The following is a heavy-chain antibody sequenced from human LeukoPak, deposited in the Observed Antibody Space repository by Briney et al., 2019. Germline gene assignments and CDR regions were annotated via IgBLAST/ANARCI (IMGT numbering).Heavy chain of an antibody. J-gene: IGHJ6*02. Sequence: SETLSLICSGSGGSISSYYWSWIRQPPGKGLEWIAYIHYSGSTNYNPSLKSRLTISVDTSKNQFSLKLTSVTAADTAVYYCARHEPYRVPVAGTYYSYPMDVWGQGTTVTVSS. CDR2: IHYSGST. D-gene: IGHD6-19*01. V-gene: IGHV4-59*08. CDR3: ARHEPYRVPVAGTYYSYPMDV. CDR1: GGSISSYY.